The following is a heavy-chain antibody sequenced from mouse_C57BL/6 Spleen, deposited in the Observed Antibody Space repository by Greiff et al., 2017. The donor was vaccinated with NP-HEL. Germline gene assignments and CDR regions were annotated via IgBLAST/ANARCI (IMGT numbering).Heavy chain of an antibody. CDR3: ARSGGDACDY. CDR1: GYTFTSYW. Sequence: VQLQQSGAELVKPGASVKLSCKASGYTFTSYWMHWVKQRPGQGLEWIGMIHPNSGSTNYNEKFKSKATLTVDKSSSTAYMQLSSLTSEDSAVYYCARSGGDACDYWGQGTTLTVSS. V-gene: IGHV1-64*01. J-gene: IGHJ2*01. D-gene: IGHD2-13*01. CDR2: IHPNSGST.